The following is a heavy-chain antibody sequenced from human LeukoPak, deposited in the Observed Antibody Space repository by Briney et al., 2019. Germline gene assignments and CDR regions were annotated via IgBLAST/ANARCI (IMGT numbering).Heavy chain of an antibody. D-gene: IGHD3-10*01. Sequence: PSETLSLTCAVYGGSFSGYYWSWIRQPPGKGLEWIGEINHSGSTYYNPSLKSRVTISVDTSKNQFSLKLSSVTAADTAVYYCARRQQLDYYGSGSYQGYFDYWGQGTLVTVSS. CDR2: INHSGST. CDR3: ARRQQLDYYGSGSYQGYFDY. J-gene: IGHJ4*02. V-gene: IGHV4-34*01. CDR1: GGSFSGYY.